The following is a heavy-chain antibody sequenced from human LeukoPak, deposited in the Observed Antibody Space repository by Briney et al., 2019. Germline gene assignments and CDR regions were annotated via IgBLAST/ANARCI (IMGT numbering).Heavy chain of an antibody. J-gene: IGHJ5*02. V-gene: IGHV4-59*12. CDR1: GGSISSYY. D-gene: IGHD2-15*01. CDR2: IYYSGST. Sequence: SETLSLTCTVSGGSISSYYWSWIRQPPGKGLEWIGYIYYSGSTYYNPSLKSRVTISVDTSKNQFSLKLSSVTAADTAVYYCAREGVVSANWFDPWGQGTLVTVSS. CDR3: AREGVVSANWFDP.